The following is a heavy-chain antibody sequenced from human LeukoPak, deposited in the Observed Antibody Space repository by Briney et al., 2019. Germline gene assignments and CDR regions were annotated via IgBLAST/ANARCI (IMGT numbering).Heavy chain of an antibody. J-gene: IGHJ4*02. CDR3: ARDGLVDY. CDR2: ISYDGSNK. D-gene: IGHD1-26*01. CDR1: GFTFSSYA. V-gene: IGHV3-30-3*01. Sequence: GGSLRFSCAASGFTFSSYAMHWVRQAPGKGLEWVAVISYDGSNKYYADSVKGRFTISRDNSKNTLYLQMNSLRAEDTAVYYCARDGLVDYWGQGTLVTVSS.